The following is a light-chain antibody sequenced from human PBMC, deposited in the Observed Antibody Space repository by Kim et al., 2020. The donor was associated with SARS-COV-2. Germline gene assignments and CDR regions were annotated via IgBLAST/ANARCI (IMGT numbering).Light chain of an antibody. CDR2: KAS. V-gene: IGKV1-5*03. CDR3: QQYYIFPYT. Sequence: DIQMTQSPSTLSASVGDTVTISCRASESFSSWLAWYQQKPGKDPNLLIYKASNLESGVPSRFSGSESGTEFTLTITSLQPDDFATYYCQQYYIFPYTFDEGTKLEI. J-gene: IGKJ2*01. CDR1: ESFSSW.